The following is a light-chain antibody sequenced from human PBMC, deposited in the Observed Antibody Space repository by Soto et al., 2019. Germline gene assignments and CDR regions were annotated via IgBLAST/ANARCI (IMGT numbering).Light chain of an antibody. CDR3: QQYGGSPQT. V-gene: IGKV3-20*01. CDR2: VAS. J-gene: IGKJ1*01. Sequence: EIVLTQSPGTLSLSPGERATLSCRASQSVSNYLAWYQQKPGQAPRLLIYVASSRATGIPDRFSGSGSGTDFTPTISRLEPEEFAVYYCQQYGGSPQTFGQGTKVEIK. CDR1: QSVSNY.